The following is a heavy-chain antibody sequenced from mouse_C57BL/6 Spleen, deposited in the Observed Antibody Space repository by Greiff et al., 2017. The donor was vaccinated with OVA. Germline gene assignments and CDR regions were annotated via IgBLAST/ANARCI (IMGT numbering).Heavy chain of an antibody. Sequence: VQLQQSGAELVKPGASVKISCKASGYAFSSYWMNWVKQRPGKGLAWIGQIYPGDGDTNYNGKFKGKATLTADKSSSTAYMQLSSLTSEDSAVYFCARSYYYGSSYGYFDVWGTGTTVTVSS. J-gene: IGHJ1*03. V-gene: IGHV1-80*01. D-gene: IGHD1-1*01. CDR2: IYPGDGDT. CDR3: ARSYYYGSSYGYFDV. CDR1: GYAFSSYW.